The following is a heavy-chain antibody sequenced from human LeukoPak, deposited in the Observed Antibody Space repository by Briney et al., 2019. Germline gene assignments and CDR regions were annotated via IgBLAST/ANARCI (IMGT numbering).Heavy chain of an antibody. V-gene: IGHV4-34*01. Sequence: SSETLSLTCAVYGGSFSGYYWSWIRQPPGKGLEWIGEINHSGSTNYNPSLKSRVTISVDTSKNQFSLKLSSVTAADTAVYYCARGLGAYSSSSSWFDPWGQGTLVTVSS. CDR3: ARGLGAYSSSSSWFDP. CDR2: INHSGST. D-gene: IGHD6-6*01. J-gene: IGHJ5*02. CDR1: GGSFSGYY.